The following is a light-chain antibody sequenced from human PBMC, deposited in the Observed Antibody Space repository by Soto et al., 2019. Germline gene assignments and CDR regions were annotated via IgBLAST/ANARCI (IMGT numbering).Light chain of an antibody. V-gene: IGKV1-39*01. CDR2: AAS. Sequence: DIKLTQSPFLLSASVGDRVTITCRASQGISSYLVWYQQKAGTAPKSLIYAASTLQTGVPSRFSGSGSGTDFTLTISSLQPEDFATYYCQQSYSTPLTFGGGTKVDIK. CDR1: QGISSY. CDR3: QQSYSTPLT. J-gene: IGKJ4*01.